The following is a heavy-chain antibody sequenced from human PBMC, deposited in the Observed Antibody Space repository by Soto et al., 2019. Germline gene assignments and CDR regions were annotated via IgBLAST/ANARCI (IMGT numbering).Heavy chain of an antibody. V-gene: IGHV4-31*03. Sequence: SETLSLTCTVSGDSITSNSYFWAWIRQHPGKGLEWIGYIYNSGTTYYNPSLKSRVTISVDTSKNQFSLKLTSVTAADTAVYYCARDPAPWGQGTLVTVSS. CDR1: GDSITSNSYF. CDR3: ARDPAP. CDR2: IYNSGTT. J-gene: IGHJ5*02.